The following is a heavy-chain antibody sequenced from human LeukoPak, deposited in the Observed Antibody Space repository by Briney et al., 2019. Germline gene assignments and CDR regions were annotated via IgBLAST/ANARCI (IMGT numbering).Heavy chain of an antibody. CDR3: AMEPALLVGLFRG. Sequence: GGSLRLSCAASGFTFSSYSMNWVRQAPGKGLEWVSSISSSSSYIYYADSVKGRFTISRDNAKNSLYLQMNSLRAEGTAVYYWAMEPALLVGLFRGWGQGTLVTVSS. V-gene: IGHV3-21*01. CDR1: GFTFSSYS. D-gene: IGHD3-3*01. CDR2: ISSSSSYI. J-gene: IGHJ4*02.